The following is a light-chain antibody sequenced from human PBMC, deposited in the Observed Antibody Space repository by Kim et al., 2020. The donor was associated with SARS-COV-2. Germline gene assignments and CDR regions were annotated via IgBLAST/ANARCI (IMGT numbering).Light chain of an antibody. CDR1: SRRTYY. Sequence: ALGQTVRITCQGDSRRTYYASLYQQKPGQASVLVIYGKNNRPSGIPDRFSGSSSGNTASLTITGAQAEDEADYYCKSRDSSGNLLVFGGGTQLTVL. CDR2: GKN. CDR3: KSRDSSGNLLV. J-gene: IGLJ2*01. V-gene: IGLV3-19*01.